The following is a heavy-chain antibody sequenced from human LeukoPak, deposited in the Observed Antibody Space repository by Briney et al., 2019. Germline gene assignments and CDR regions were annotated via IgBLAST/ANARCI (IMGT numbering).Heavy chain of an antibody. J-gene: IGHJ4*02. CDR3: ARDPGSGAMGNYDSSGYYSYFDY. Sequence: GGSLRLSCAASGFTFSDYNMRWIRQAPGKGLEWVSSISRSGSTKYYADSVKGRFTISRDNAKNSLFLQMNSLRAEDTAVYYCARDPGSGAMGNYDSSGYYSYFDYWGQGTLVTVSS. CDR1: GFTFSDYN. CDR2: ISRSGSTK. V-gene: IGHV3-11*04. D-gene: IGHD3-22*01.